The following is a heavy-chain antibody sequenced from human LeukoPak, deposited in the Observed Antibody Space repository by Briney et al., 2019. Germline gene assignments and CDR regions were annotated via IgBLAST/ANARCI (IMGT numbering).Heavy chain of an antibody. CDR3: AKDSSGWPHFDY. D-gene: IGHD6-19*01. J-gene: IGHJ4*02. V-gene: IGHV3-53*01. CDR1: GFTVSSNY. Sequence: GGSLRLSCAASGFTVSSNYMSWVRQAPGKGLEWVSVIYSGGSTYYADSVKGRFTISRDNSKNTLYLQMNSLRAEDTAVYYCAKDSSGWPHFDYWGQGTLVTVSS. CDR2: IYSGGST.